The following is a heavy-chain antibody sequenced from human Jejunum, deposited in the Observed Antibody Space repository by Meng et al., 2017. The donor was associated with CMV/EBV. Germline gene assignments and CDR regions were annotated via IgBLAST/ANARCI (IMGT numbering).Heavy chain of an antibody. CDR1: GGSITSGNYY. J-gene: IGHJ4*02. CDR2: IYYNGNT. D-gene: IGHD6-19*01. Sequence: TVPGGSITSGNYYWGWVRQPPEKGLEWIGSIYYNGNTYYNALLQSRVTMSRDTSRNQFSLKLGSVTAADTAVYYCVRDEGHWLIDFWGQGTSVTVSS. CDR3: VRDEGHWLIDF. V-gene: IGHV4-39*07.